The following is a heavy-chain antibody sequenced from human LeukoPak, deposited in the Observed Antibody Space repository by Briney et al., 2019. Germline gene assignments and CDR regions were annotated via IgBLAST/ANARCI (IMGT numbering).Heavy chain of an antibody. CDR1: GFTFSRYS. CDR3: ARDPGSWYLS. D-gene: IGHD6-13*01. V-gene: IGHV3-48*04. Sequence: PGGSLRLSSAASGFTFSRYSMNWVRQAPGKGLEWVSYISSSGSTIYYADSVKGRFTISRDNAKNSLYLQMNSLRAEDTAVYYCARDPGSWYLSWGQGTLVTVSS. CDR2: ISSSGSTI. J-gene: IGHJ5*02.